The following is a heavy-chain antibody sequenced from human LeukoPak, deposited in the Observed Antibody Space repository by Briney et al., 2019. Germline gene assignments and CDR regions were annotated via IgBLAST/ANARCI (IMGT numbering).Heavy chain of an antibody. D-gene: IGHD3-22*01. J-gene: IGHJ5*02. CDR2: IYYSGTT. V-gene: IGHV4-39*01. Sequence: SETLSLTCTVSGDSISSSSYYWGWIRQPPGKGLEWIGSIYYSGTTYYNPSLKSRVTISVDTSKNQFSLRLSSVTAADTAVYYCARREGDSSGYYYVRNWFDPWGQGTLVTVSS. CDR3: ARREGDSSGYYYVRNWFDP. CDR1: GDSISSSSYY.